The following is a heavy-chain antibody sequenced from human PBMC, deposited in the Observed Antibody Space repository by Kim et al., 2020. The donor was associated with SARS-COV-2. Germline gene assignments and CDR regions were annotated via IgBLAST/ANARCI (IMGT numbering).Heavy chain of an antibody. CDR2: INANTGNP. D-gene: IGHD5-12*01. CDR3: ARSGGGYANYYYNGVDV. V-gene: IGHV7-4-1*02. Sequence: ASVKVSCKASGYTFTSYAMNWVRQAPGQGLEWMGWINANTGNPTYAQGFTGRFVFSLDTSVSTAYLQISSLKAEDTAVYYCARSGGGYANYYYNGVDVWGQGTTVTVSS. CDR1: GYTFTSYA. J-gene: IGHJ6*02.